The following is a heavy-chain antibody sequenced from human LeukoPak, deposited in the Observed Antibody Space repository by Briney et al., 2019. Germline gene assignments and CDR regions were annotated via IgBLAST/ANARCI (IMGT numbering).Heavy chain of an antibody. CDR1: GFTFSTYS. CDR3: ARDPLSILRGGDY. Sequence: GGSLRLSCAASGFTFSTYSMNWVRQAPGKGLEWVSSISGSSNYIYYADSVKGRFTISRDNAKNALYLQMNSLRAEDTAVYFCARDPLSILRGGDYWGQGTLVTVSS. CDR2: ISGSSNYI. D-gene: IGHD3-10*01. V-gene: IGHV3-21*01. J-gene: IGHJ4*02.